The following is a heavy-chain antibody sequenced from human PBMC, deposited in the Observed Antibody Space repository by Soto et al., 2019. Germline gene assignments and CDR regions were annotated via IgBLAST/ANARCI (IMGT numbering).Heavy chain of an antibody. Sequence: TGGSLRLSCAASGFTFSSYGMHWVRQAPGKGLEWVAVISYDGSNKYYADSVKGRFTISRDNSKNTLYLQMNSLRAEDTAVYYCAKDFYLRYFDWPSYYLDYWGQGTLVTVSS. V-gene: IGHV3-30*18. CDR1: GFTFSSYG. D-gene: IGHD3-9*01. CDR3: AKDFYLRYFDWPSYYLDY. CDR2: ISYDGSNK. J-gene: IGHJ4*02.